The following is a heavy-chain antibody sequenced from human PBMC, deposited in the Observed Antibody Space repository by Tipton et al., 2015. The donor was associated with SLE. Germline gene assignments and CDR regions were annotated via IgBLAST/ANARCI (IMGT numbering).Heavy chain of an antibody. V-gene: IGHV4-39*07. J-gene: IGHJ6*03. CDR3: AATVGYSSCYYYYMDV. CDR1: GGSISSSSYY. D-gene: IGHD6-13*01. Sequence: TLSLTCTVSGGSISSSSYYWGWIRQPPGKGLEWIGSIYYSGSTYYNPSLKSRVTISVDTSKNQFSLKLSSVTAADTAVYYCAATVGYSSCYYYYMDVWGKGTTVTVSS. CDR2: IYYSGST.